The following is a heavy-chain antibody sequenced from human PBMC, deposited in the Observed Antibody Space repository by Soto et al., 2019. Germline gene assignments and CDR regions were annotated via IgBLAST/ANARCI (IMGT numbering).Heavy chain of an antibody. CDR1: GFTFSSYS. V-gene: IGHV3-21*01. Sequence: EVQLVESGGGLVKPGGSLRLSCAASGFTFSSYSMNWVRQAPGKGLEWVSSISSSSSYIYYADSVKGRFTISRDNAKNSLYLQMNSLRAGDPAVYYCAAGVYYYDSSGYYYCWGQGTLVTVSS. J-gene: IGHJ4*02. D-gene: IGHD3-22*01. CDR3: AAGVYYYDSSGYYYC. CDR2: ISSSSSYI.